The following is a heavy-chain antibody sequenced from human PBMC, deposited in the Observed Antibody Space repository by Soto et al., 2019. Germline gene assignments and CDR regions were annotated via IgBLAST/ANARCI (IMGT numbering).Heavy chain of an antibody. CDR3: AKKYGSGSYYTATPFDP. J-gene: IGHJ5*02. D-gene: IGHD3-10*01. CDR2: ISGSGGST. CDR1: GLTFSNAW. Sequence: GGSLRLSCAASGLTFSNAWMNWVRQAPGKGLEWVSAISGSGGSTYYADSVKGRFTISRDNSKNTLYLQMNSLRAEDTAVYYCAKKYGSGSYYTATPFDPWGQGTLVTVSS. V-gene: IGHV3-23*01.